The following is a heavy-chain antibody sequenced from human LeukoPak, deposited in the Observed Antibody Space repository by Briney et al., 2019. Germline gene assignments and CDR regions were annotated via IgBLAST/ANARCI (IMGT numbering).Heavy chain of an antibody. D-gene: IGHD3-22*01. V-gene: IGHV4-31*03. Sequence: SETLSLTCTVSGGSISSGGYYWSWICQHPGKGLEWIGYIYYSGSTYYNPSLKSRVTISVDTSKNQFSLKLSSVTAADTAVYYCARGTYYYDSSGYPSDYWGQGTLVTVSS. CDR2: IYYSGST. J-gene: IGHJ4*02. CDR1: GGSISSGGYY. CDR3: ARGTYYYDSSGYPSDY.